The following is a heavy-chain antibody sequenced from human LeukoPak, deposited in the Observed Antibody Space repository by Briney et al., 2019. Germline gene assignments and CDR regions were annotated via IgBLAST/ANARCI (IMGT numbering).Heavy chain of an antibody. CDR2: ISAYNGNT. Sequence: ASVKVSCKASGYTFTSYGISWVRQAPGQGLEWMGWISAYNGNTNYAQKLQGRVTMTTDTSTSTAYMELRSLRSDDTAVYYCAGQQLKYYYCGMDVWGQGTTVSVSS. CDR3: AGQQLKYYYCGMDV. D-gene: IGHD6-13*01. J-gene: IGHJ6*02. V-gene: IGHV1-18*01. CDR1: GYTFTSYG.